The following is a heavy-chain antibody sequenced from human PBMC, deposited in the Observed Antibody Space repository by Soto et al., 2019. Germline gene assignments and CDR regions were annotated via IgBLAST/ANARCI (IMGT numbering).Heavy chain of an antibody. Sequence: SETLSLTSAVYGGSGGSVAGYYWSWIRQPPGKELEWIGYMYNTGSTVYNPSFKSRFSISVDMSKNQFSLKLNSVTAADTAVYYCARDLWGYCGTDCYPLDVWGQGTTVT. V-gene: IGHV4-61*08. CDR2: MYNTGST. CDR1: GGSGGSVAGYY. D-gene: IGHD2-21*02. J-gene: IGHJ6*02. CDR3: ARDLWGYCGTDCYPLDV.